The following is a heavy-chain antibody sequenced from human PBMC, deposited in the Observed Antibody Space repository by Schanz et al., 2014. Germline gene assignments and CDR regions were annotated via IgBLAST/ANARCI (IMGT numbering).Heavy chain of an antibody. CDR3: AKRNHDMQSLPLDY. J-gene: IGHJ4*02. V-gene: IGHV3-23*04. CDR1: GFGFDDYA. CDR2: IGGSGDST. Sequence: EVQLVESGGGVVRPGGSLRLSCAASGFGFDDYAMSWVRQAPGKGLEWVSGIGGSGDSTHYADSVKGRFIISRDNSKNTLYLQMNSLSAEDTAVYYCAKRNHDMQSLPLDYWGQGTLVIVSS. D-gene: IGHD3-9*01.